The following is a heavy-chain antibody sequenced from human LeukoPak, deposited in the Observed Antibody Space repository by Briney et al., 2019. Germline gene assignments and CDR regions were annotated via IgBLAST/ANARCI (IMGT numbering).Heavy chain of an antibody. D-gene: IGHD1-1*01. Sequence: GGSLRLSCAASGFTFSSYSMNWVGQAPGKGLEWVSSISSSSNYIYYADSMKGRFTISRDNAKNSLYLQMNSLRAEDTAVYYCARSTSAFDIWGQGTMVTVSS. CDR1: GFTFSSYS. V-gene: IGHV3-21*01. CDR3: ARSTSAFDI. CDR2: ISSSSNYI. J-gene: IGHJ3*02.